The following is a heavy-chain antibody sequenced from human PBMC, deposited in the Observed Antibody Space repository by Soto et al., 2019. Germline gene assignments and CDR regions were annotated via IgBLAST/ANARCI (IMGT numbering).Heavy chain of an antibody. V-gene: IGHV4-59*08. Sequence: SETLSLTCTVSGGSISSYYWSWIRQPPGKGLEWIGYIYYSGSTNYNPSLKSRVTISVDTSKNQFSLKLSSVTAADTAVYYCAREVGEDRYYYYGMDVWGQGTTVTVSS. CDR3: AREVGEDRYYYYGMDV. D-gene: IGHD1-26*01. J-gene: IGHJ6*02. CDR1: GGSISSYY. CDR2: IYYSGST.